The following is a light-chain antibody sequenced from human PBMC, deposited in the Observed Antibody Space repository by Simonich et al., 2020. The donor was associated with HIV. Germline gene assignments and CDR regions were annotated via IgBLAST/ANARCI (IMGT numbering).Light chain of an antibody. CDR3: CSYAGSYTWV. J-gene: IGLJ3*02. CDR2: DVS. V-gene: IGLV2-14*01. CDR1: SSDVGGYNY. Sequence: QSALTQPASVSGSPGQSITISCTGTSSDVGGYNYVSWYQQHPGKAPTLMIYDVSNRPSGVSKRFSGSKSGNTASLTISGLQAEDEADYYCCSYAGSYTWVFGGGTRLTVL.